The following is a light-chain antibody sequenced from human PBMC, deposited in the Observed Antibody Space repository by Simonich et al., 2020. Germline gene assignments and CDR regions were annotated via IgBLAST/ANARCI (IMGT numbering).Light chain of an antibody. CDR2: CAS. CDR3: QQYYSTPIT. J-gene: IGKJ5*01. CDR1: QSVLYSSNNKNY. V-gene: IGKV4-1*01. Sequence: DIVMTQSPDSLAVSLGERATINCKSSQSVLYSSNNKNYLAWYQQKPGQPPKLRFYCASTRESGVPDRFSGSGSGTDFTLTISSLQAEDVAVYYCQQYYSTPITFGQGTRLEIK.